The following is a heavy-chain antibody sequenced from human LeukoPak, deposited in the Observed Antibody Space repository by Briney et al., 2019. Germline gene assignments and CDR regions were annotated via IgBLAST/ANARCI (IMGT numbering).Heavy chain of an antibody. CDR2: ICDSGST. J-gene: IGHJ4*02. Sequence: SETLSLTCTVSGCSFSSYYWSWLRQPPGKGLEWIGYICDSGSTNYHPALKSRVTISVDTYRNQFSLKLSCVPAADAAVYYCARHFFESSGFYQPPRFWGRGTLVTVSS. CDR1: GCSFSSYY. V-gene: IGHV4-59*08. D-gene: IGHD3-22*01. CDR3: ARHFFESSGFYQPPRF.